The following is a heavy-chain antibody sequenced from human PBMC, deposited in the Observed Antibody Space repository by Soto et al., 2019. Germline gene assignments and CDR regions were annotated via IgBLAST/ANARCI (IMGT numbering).Heavy chain of an antibody. CDR1: GYTFTSYY. CDR2: INPSGGST. CDR3: ARDLGNYYGSGRPLS. D-gene: IGHD3-10*01. Sequence: ASVKVSCKASGYTFTSYYMHWVRQAPGQGLEWMGIINPSGGSTSYAQKFQGRVTMTRDTSTSTVYMELSSLRSEDTAVYYCARDLGNYYGSGRPLSWGQGTLVTVSS. V-gene: IGHV1-46*01. J-gene: IGHJ1*01.